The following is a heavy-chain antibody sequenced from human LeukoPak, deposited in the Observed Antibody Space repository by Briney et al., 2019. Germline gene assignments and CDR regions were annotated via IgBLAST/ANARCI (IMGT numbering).Heavy chain of an antibody. J-gene: IGHJ4*02. CDR1: GGSFSGYY. D-gene: IGHD6-13*01. Sequence: SETLSLTCAVYGGSFSGYYWSWIRQPPGKGLEWIGEINHSGSTNYNPSLKSRATISVDTSKNQFSLKLSSVTAADTAVYYCASETRYSSSWSYWGQGTLVTVSS. V-gene: IGHV4-34*01. CDR3: ASETRYSSSWSY. CDR2: INHSGST.